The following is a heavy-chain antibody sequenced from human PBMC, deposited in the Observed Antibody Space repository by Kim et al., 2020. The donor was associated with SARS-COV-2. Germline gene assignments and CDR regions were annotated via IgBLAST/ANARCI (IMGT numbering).Heavy chain of an antibody. CDR3: ARDQGDSRSWYFHFQD. CDR1: GDSVMKAGYA. D-gene: IGHD6-13*01. J-gene: IGHJ1*01. V-gene: IGHV4-30-2*01. CDR2: MYYSGKS. Sequence: SETLSLTCAVSGDSVMKAGYAWSWIRQPPGKGLEWIGYMYYSGKSDYNPSLKSRVRFSMDGSQNQLSLRLSSVTAADTAVYYCARDQGDSRSWYFHFQDWGQGTLVIVSS.